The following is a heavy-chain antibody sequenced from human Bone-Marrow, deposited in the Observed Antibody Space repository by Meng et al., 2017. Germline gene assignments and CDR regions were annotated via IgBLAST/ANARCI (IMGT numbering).Heavy chain of an antibody. J-gene: IGHJ4*02. CDR2: ISNGGSTI. CDR1: GFTFSDYY. V-gene: IGHV3-11*01. D-gene: IGHD5-12*01. CDR3: ASQYSGYDSGLEY. Sequence: VQLLESGGGLVQPGGSLRLSCAASGFTFSDYYMSWIRQAPGKGLEWVSYISNGGSTINYAVSVKGRLTISRYNAKNSLYLQMNSLRSENTAVYYCASQYSGYDSGLEYWGQGTLVTVSS.